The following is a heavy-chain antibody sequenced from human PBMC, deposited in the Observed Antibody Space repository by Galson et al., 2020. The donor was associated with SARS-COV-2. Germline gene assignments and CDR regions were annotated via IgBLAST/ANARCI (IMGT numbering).Heavy chain of an antibody. V-gene: IGHV3-21*01. CDR1: GFTLSDYS. Sequence: KIGESLKISCAASGFTLSDYSMNWVRQAPGEGPEWVSSIRTSSSYIYYADSVKGRFTISRDNSKNSLYLQVNSLRAEDTAVYYCARDRGITGTTAGDYWGQGTLVTVSS. D-gene: IGHD1-7*01. CDR2: IRTSSSYI. CDR3: ARDRGITGTTAGDY. J-gene: IGHJ4*02.